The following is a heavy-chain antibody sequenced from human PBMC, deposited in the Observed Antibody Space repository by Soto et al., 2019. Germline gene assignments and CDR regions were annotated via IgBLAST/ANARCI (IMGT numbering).Heavy chain of an antibody. Sequence: ASVKVSCKASGYTFTSYYMHWVRQAPGQGLEWMGIINPSGGSTSYAQKFQGRVTITRDTSASTAYMELSSLRSEDTAVYYCASTYFCSGGSCYFEEDDAFDIWGQGTMVTVSS. CDR1: GYTFTSYY. J-gene: IGHJ3*02. CDR2: INPSGGST. CDR3: ASTYFCSGGSCYFEEDDAFDI. D-gene: IGHD2-15*01. V-gene: IGHV1-46*01.